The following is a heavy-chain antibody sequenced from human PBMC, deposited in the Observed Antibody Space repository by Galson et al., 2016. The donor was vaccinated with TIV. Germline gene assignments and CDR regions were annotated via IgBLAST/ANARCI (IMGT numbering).Heavy chain of an antibody. J-gene: IGHJ4*02. CDR3: GPLGQVNSRAFTY. CDR1: GFSFSNYE. D-gene: IGHD3-16*01. V-gene: IGHV3-48*03. CDR2: ISSTGSTI. Sequence: SLRLSCAASGFSFSNYEMSWVRQAPGKGLEWVSYISSTGSTIYYADSVKGRFTISRDNAKNSLYLQMNGLRAEDTAVYYCGPLGQVNSRAFTYWGQGTLVTVSS.